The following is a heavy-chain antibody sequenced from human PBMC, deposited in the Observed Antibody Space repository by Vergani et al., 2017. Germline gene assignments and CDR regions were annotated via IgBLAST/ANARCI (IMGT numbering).Heavy chain of an antibody. CDR2: IKQDGSEK. J-gene: IGHJ6*02. Sequence: EVQLVESGGGLVQPGGSLRLSCAASGFTFSSYWMSWVRQAPGKGLEWVANIKQDGSEKYYVDSVKGRFTISRDNAKNSLYLQMNSLRAEDTAVYYCARVLAAAGRASFTYYYYGMDVWGQGTTVTVSS. V-gene: IGHV3-7*01. D-gene: IGHD6-13*01. CDR1: GFTFSSYW. CDR3: ARVLAAAGRASFTYYYYGMDV.